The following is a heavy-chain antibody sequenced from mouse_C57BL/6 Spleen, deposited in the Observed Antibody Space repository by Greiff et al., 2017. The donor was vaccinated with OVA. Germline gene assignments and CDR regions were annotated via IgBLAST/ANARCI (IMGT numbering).Heavy chain of an antibody. D-gene: IGHD2-1*01. CDR2: ISYDGSN. CDR3: ARERDGNLYWYFDV. Sequence: VQLKESGPGLVKPSQSLSLTCSVTGYSITSGYYWNWIRQFPGNKLEWMGYISYDGSNNYNPSLKNRISITRDTSKNQFFLKLNSVTTEDTATYYCARERDGNLYWYFDVWGTGTTVTVSS. J-gene: IGHJ1*03. CDR1: GYSITSGYY. V-gene: IGHV3-6*01.